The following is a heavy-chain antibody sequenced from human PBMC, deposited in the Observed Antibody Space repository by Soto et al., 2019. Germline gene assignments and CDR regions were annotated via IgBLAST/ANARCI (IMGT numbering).Heavy chain of an antibody. CDR2: TNSASTTT. V-gene: IGHV3-48*02. CDR3: ARDLSH. Sequence: DVQLVQSGGGLVQPGGSLRLSCAASGFSFSSYAMHWARQAPGKGLEWISYTNSASTTTFHADSVKGRFTVSRDNAKNSLYLQMSSLRHEDTAVYYCARDLSHWGQGTLVTVSS. J-gene: IGHJ4*02. CDR1: GFSFSSYA.